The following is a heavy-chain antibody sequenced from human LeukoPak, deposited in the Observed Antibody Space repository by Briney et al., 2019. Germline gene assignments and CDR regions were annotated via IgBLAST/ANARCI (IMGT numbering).Heavy chain of an antibody. V-gene: IGHV4-4*07. D-gene: IGHD4-17*01. CDR1: DGSIRSYH. CDR2: IYTSGST. Sequence: PSETLSLTCTVSDGSIRSYHWSWIRQPAGKGLEWIGFIYTSGSTKDNPSLKSRVTMSVDTSKNQVSLRLSSVTAADTAVYYCARSRSYGDYIVFLSDWGQGTLATVSS. CDR3: ARSRSYGDYIVFLSD. J-gene: IGHJ4*02.